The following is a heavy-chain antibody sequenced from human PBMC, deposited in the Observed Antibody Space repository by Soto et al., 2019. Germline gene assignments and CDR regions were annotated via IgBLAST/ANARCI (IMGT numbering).Heavy chain of an antibody. D-gene: IGHD2-21*02. Sequence: GGSLRLSCAASGFAFISYAMHWVRQATGKGLEWVAVISYDGSNKYYADSVKGRFTISRDNSKNTLYLQMNSLRAEDTAVYYCASTLLDPYYYYGMDVWGQGTTVTVSS. CDR1: GFAFISYA. CDR2: ISYDGSNK. J-gene: IGHJ6*02. V-gene: IGHV3-30-3*01. CDR3: ASTLLDPYYYYGMDV.